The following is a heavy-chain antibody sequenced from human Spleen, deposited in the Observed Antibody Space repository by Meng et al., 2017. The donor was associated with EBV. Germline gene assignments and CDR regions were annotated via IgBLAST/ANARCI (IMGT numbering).Heavy chain of an antibody. Sequence: VQLEVQGPGPGKPSGTLPLRGVVSGGSIRIGNWWSLVRPPPGKGLEWIGEIFHTETTNYNPSLKGRVTVSLDKSRNQFFLKLSSVTAADTAVYYCARTIYGDYPRIDPWGQGTLVTVSS. J-gene: IGHJ5*02. D-gene: IGHD4-17*01. V-gene: IGHV4-4*02. CDR2: IFHTETT. CDR1: GGSIRIGNW. CDR3: ARTIYGDYPRIDP.